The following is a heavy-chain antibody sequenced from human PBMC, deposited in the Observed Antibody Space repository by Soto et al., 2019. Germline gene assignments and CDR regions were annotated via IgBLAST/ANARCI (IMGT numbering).Heavy chain of an antibody. CDR3: AKSPPAVAGYFDY. J-gene: IGHJ4*02. Sequence: QVQLVESGGGVVQPGRSLRLSCAASGFTFSSSGMHWVRQAPGKGLEWVAVTSFDGSSGYYADSVRGRFTISRDNSNNTLYLQMNSLRAEDTAVDYCAKSPPAVAGYFDYWGQGTLVTVSS. V-gene: IGHV3-30*18. CDR1: GFTFSSSG. D-gene: IGHD6-19*01. CDR2: TSFDGSSG.